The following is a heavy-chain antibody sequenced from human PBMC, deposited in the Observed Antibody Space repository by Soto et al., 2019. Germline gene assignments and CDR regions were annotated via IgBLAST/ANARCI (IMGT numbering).Heavy chain of an antibody. CDR1: GFTFSSYA. Sequence: PGGSLRLSCAASGFTFSSYAMHWVRQAPGKGLENVSAISSNGGSTYYANSVKGRFTISRDNSKNTLYLQMGSLRAEDMAVYYCARDGTGGDFDWSNFDYWGQGTLVTVSS. J-gene: IGHJ4*02. CDR2: ISSNGGST. V-gene: IGHV3-64*01. D-gene: IGHD3-9*01. CDR3: ARDGTGGDFDWSNFDY.